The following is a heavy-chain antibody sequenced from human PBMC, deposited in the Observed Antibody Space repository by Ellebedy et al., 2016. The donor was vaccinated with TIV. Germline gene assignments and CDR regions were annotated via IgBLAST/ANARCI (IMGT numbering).Heavy chain of an antibody. D-gene: IGHD2-21*02. CDR3: AKDSSIVVVTACYY. J-gene: IGHJ4*02. V-gene: IGHV3-30*02. Sequence: PGGSLRPSCAASGFTLGSYGIHWVRKAPGKGLEWVAFIPYDGGSKYYADSVKGRFTISRDNSKNTLYLQMNSLRAEDTAVYYCAKDSSIVVVTACYYWGQGTLVTVSS. CDR2: IPYDGGSK. CDR1: GFTLGSYG.